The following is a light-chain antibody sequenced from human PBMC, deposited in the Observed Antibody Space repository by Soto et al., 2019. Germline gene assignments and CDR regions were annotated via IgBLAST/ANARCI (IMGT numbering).Light chain of an antibody. J-gene: IGKJ1*01. CDR3: QQYGT. V-gene: IGKV3-20*01. CDR2: GAS. CDR1: QSVSSSY. Sequence: EIVLTQSPGTLSLSPGERATLSCRASQSVSSSYLAWYQQKPGQPPRLLIYGASRRATGIPDRFSGSGSGSDFTLTIIRLEHEDFAVYYWQQYGTFGQGTKVEIK.